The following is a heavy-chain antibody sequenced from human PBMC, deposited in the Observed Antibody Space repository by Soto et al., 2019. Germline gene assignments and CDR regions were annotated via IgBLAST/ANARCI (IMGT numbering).Heavy chain of an antibody. Sequence: ASETLSLTCAVSGGSISSGGSSWGWIRQPPEKGLEFIGYIYHSGSTYYNPSLKSRVTISVDRSKNQFSLRLTSVTAADTAVYYCARDYDTTGYYDYWGQGTLVTVSS. CDR3: ARDYDTTGYYDY. CDR1: GGSISSGGSS. D-gene: IGHD3-22*01. J-gene: IGHJ4*02. CDR2: IYHSGST. V-gene: IGHV4-30-2*01.